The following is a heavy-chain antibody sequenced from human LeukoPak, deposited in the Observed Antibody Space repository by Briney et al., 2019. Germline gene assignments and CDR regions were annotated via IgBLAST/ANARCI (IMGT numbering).Heavy chain of an antibody. V-gene: IGHV4-59*08. J-gene: IGHJ3*02. CDR1: GFTVSSNY. CDR2: IYYSGST. Sequence: GSLRLSCAASGFTVSSNYMSWVRQAPGKGLEWIGYIYYSGSTNYNPSLKSRVTISVDTSKNQFSLKLSSVTAADTAVYYCARMYSSSWSWGDAFDIWGQGTMVTVSS. D-gene: IGHD6-13*01. CDR3: ARMYSSSWSWGDAFDI.